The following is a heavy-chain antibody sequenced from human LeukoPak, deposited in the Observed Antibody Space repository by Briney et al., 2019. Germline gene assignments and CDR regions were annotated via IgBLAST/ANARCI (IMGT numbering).Heavy chain of an antibody. D-gene: IGHD2-15*01. V-gene: IGHV3-73*01. J-gene: IGHJ4*02. Sequence: GGSLRLSGAASGFTFSGSAMPWVRQASGKGLGWVGRIRSKANSYATAYAASVKGRFTASRDDSKNTAYLQMNSLKTEDTAVYYCTKRLCSGGSCYFDYWGQGTLVTVSS. CDR2: IRSKANSYAT. CDR3: TKRLCSGGSCYFDY. CDR1: GFTFSGSA.